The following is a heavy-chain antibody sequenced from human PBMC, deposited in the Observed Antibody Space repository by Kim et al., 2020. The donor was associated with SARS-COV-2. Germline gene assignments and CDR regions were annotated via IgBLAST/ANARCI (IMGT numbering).Heavy chain of an antibody. CDR3: ARRDSGWTGGVSYNWFDP. Sequence: SETLSLTCAVYGGSFSGYYWSWIRQPPGKGLEWIGEINHSGSTNYNPSLKSRVTISVDTSKNQFSLKLSSVTAADTAVYYCARRDSGWTGGVSYNWFDP. CDR1: GGSFSGYY. J-gene: IGHJ5*02. V-gene: IGHV4-34*01. CDR2: INHSGST. D-gene: IGHD6-19*01.